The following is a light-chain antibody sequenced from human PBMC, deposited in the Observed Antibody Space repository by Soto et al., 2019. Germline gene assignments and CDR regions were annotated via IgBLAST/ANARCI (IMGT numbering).Light chain of an antibody. V-gene: IGLV1-40*01. CDR3: QSYDSSLSGSV. CDR2: GNS. J-gene: IGLJ2*01. Sequence: QSVLTQPPSGSGAPGQRVTISCTGSSSNIGAGYDVHWYQQLPGTAPKLLIHGNSNRPSGVPDRFSGSKSGTSASLAITGLQAEDEADYYCQSYDSSLSGSVFGGGTKLTVL. CDR1: SSNIGAGYD.